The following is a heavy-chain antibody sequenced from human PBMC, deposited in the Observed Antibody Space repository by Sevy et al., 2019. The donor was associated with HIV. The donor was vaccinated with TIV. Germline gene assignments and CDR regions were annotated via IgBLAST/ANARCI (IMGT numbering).Heavy chain of an antibody. J-gene: IGHJ3*02. D-gene: IGHD6-19*01. Sequence: ASVKVSCKASGYTFTSYGISWVRQAPGQGLEWMGWISAYNGNTNYAQMLQGRVTMTTDTSTSTAYMELRSLRSDDTAVYYCARDVGPRWIAVAGRGDAFDIWGQGTMVTVSS. V-gene: IGHV1-18*01. CDR3: ARDVGPRWIAVAGRGDAFDI. CDR2: ISAYNGNT. CDR1: GYTFTSYG.